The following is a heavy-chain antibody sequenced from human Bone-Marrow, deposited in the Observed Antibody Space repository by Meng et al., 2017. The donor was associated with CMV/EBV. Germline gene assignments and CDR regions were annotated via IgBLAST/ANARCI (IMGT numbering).Heavy chain of an antibody. Sequence: GGSLRLSCVASEFTFRSYAMSWVRQAPGKGLEWVSSISGSGDSTYYTDSVKGRFTISRDNSKNTLYLQMNSLRAEDTAVFYCAKDHWACSGGSCYTGDCYSIDYWGRGALVTFYS. CDR1: EFTFRSYA. CDR2: ISGSGDST. CDR3: AKDHWACSGGSCYTGDCYSIDY. D-gene: IGHD2-15*01. V-gene: IGHV3-23*01. J-gene: IGHJ4*01.